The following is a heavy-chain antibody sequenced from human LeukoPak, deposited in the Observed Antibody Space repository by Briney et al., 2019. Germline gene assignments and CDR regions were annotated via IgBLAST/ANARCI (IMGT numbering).Heavy chain of an antibody. CDR3: ARKFSGGYEDY. D-gene: IGHD5-12*01. V-gene: IGHV1-18*04. J-gene: IGHJ4*02. CDR2: ISAYNGNT. CDR1: GYTFTSYG. Sequence: ASVKVSCKASGYTFTSYGVSWVRQAIGQRLEWMGWISAYNGNTNYAQKLQGRVTMTTDTSTSTAYMELRSLRSDDTAVYYCARKFSGGYEDYWGQGTLVTVSS.